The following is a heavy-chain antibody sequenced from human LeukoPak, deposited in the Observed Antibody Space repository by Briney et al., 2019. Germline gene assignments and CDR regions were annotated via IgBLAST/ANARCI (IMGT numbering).Heavy chain of an antibody. D-gene: IGHD3-3*01. Sequence: SETLSLTCTVSGGSISSYYWSWIRQPPGKGLEWIGYIYYSGSTNYNPSPKSRVTISVNTSKNRFSLKLSSVTAADTAVYYCARSDFWSGYFHWFDPGGQGTLVTVSS. J-gene: IGHJ5*02. CDR1: GGSISSYY. CDR2: IYYSGST. CDR3: ARSDFWSGYFHWFDP. V-gene: IGHV4-59*01.